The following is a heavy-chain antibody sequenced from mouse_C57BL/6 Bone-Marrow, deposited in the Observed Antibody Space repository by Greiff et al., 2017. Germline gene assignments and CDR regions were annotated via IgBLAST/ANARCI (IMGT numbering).Heavy chain of an antibody. V-gene: IGHV1-52*01. Sequence: QVQLQQPGAELVRPGSSVKLSCKASGYTFTRYWMHWVKQRPIQGLEWIGNIDPSASETHYNQKFKDKATLTVDKSSRAAYMELRSLTSEDSAVYFCARKGTYYYGSSYAYWGQGTLVTVSA. CDR2: IDPSASET. CDR3: ARKGTYYYGSSYAY. D-gene: IGHD1-1*01. CDR1: GYTFTRYW. J-gene: IGHJ3*01.